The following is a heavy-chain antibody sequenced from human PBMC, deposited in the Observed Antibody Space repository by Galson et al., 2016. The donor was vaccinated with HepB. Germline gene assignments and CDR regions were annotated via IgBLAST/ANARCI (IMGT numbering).Heavy chain of an antibody. V-gene: IGHV1-69*06. CDR1: GGTFSDYG. Sequence: SVKVSCKASGGTFSDYGISWVRQAPGQGLEWMGGITPMSETANYAQKFQGRATITVDKFTSTTYMELSSLRAEDTAMYFCARGSRGYDYRGSVPCGDWGQGTLVTVSS. J-gene: IGHJ4*02. D-gene: IGHD5-12*01. CDR2: ITPMSETA. CDR3: ARGSRGYDYRGSVPCGD.